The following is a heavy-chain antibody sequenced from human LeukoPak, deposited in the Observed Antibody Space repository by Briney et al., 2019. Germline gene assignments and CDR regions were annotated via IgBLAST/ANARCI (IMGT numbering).Heavy chain of an antibody. CDR1: GYTFTSYG. CDR3: ATSSKYYYDSSGSFDY. Sequence: ASVKVSCKASGYTFTSYGISWVRQAPGQGLEWMGWISAYNGNTNYAQKLQDRVTMTTDTSTSTAYMELRSLRSDDTAVYYCATSSKYYYDSSGSFDYWGQGTLVTVSS. CDR2: ISAYNGNT. V-gene: IGHV1-18*01. J-gene: IGHJ4*02. D-gene: IGHD3-22*01.